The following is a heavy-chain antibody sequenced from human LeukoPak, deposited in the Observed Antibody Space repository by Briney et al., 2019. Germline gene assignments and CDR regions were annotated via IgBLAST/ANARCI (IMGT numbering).Heavy chain of an antibody. CDR1: GGSISSSSYY. CDR3: TAGRVRIDAFDI. Sequence: SETLSLTYTVSGGSISSSSYYWGWIRQPPGKGLEWIGSIYYSGSTYYNPSLKSRVTISVDTSKNQFSLKLSSVTAADTAVYYCTAGRVRIDAFDIWGQGTMVTVSS. J-gene: IGHJ3*02. V-gene: IGHV4-39*01. D-gene: IGHD1-14*01. CDR2: IYYSGST.